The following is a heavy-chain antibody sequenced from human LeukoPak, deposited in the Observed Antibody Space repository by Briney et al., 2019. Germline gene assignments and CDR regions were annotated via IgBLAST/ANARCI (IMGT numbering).Heavy chain of an antibody. J-gene: IGHJ3*02. V-gene: IGHV5-51*01. CDR2: IYPGDSDT. D-gene: IGHD3-22*01. Sequence: GESLKISCKGSGYSFTSYWIGWVRQMPGKGLEWMGIIYPGDSDTRYSPSFQGQVTISADKSISTAYLQWSSLKASDTAMYYCAINSHNYYDSSGYYPFAFDIWGQGTMVTVFS. CDR1: GYSFTSYW. CDR3: AINSHNYYDSSGYYPFAFDI.